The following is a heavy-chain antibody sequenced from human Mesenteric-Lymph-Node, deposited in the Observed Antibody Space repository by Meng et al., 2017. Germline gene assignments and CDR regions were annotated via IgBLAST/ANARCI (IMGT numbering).Heavy chain of an antibody. J-gene: IGHJ3*02. V-gene: IGHV1-69*02. CDR3: ASAVTATTDDAFDI. CDR1: GGTFSGYT. CDR2: IIPILGIA. D-gene: IGHD2-21*02. Sequence: SVKVSCKASGGTFSGYTISWVRQAPGQGLEWMGRIIPILGIANYAQKFQGRVTITADKSTSTAYMELSSLRSEDTAVYYCASAVTATTDDAFDIWGQGTMVTVSS.